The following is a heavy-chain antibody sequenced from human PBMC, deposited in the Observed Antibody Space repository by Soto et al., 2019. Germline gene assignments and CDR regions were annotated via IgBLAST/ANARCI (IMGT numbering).Heavy chain of an antibody. D-gene: IGHD6-13*01. CDR2: ISGSGGST. Sequence: HPGGSLRLSCAASGFTFSSYAMSWVRQAPGKGLEWVSAISGSGGSTYYADSVKGRFTISRDNSKNTLYLQMNSLRAEDTAVYYCAKGTRIAAAGTRHYYYYYGMDVWGQGTTVTVSS. CDR3: AKGTRIAAAGTRHYYYYYGMDV. J-gene: IGHJ6*02. V-gene: IGHV3-23*01. CDR1: GFTFSSYA.